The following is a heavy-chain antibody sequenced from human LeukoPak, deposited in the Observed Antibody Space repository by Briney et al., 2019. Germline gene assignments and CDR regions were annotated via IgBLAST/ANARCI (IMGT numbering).Heavy chain of an antibody. CDR2: ISYDGSNK. V-gene: IGHV3-30*18. Sequence: GGSLRLSCAASGFTFSNYGMNRVRQAPGKGLEWVAVISYDGSNKYYVDSVKGRFTISRDNSKNTLYLQMSSLRGEDTAVYYCAKDAGSGIFNWFDPWGQGSLVTVSS. J-gene: IGHJ5*02. D-gene: IGHD3-10*01. CDR3: AKDAGSGIFNWFDP. CDR1: GFTFSNYG.